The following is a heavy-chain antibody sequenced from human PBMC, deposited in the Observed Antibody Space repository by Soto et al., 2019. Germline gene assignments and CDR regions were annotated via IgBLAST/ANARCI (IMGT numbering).Heavy chain of an antibody. V-gene: IGHV3-30-3*01. CDR2: ISYDGSNK. J-gene: IGHJ4*02. Sequence: GGSLRLSCAASGFTFSSYAMHWVRQAPGKGLEWVAVISYDGSNKYYADSVKGRFTISRDNSKNTLYLQMNSLRAEDTAVYYCARPPHEHGYFDYWGQGTLVTVSS. CDR1: GFTFSSYA. CDR3: ARPPHEHGYFDY.